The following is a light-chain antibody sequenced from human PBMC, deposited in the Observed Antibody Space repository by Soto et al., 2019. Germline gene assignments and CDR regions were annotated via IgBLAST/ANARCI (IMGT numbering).Light chain of an antibody. J-gene: IGLJ1*01. CDR1: SSDVGGYNY. CDR2: EVS. Sequence: QSALTQPASVSGSPGQSITISCTGTSSDVGGYNYVSWYQQHPGKAPKLMIYEVSNRPSGVSNRFSGSKSGNTASLTISGIQPEDEADYYCSSYTSSSTLVFGIGTKLTVL. V-gene: IGLV2-14*01. CDR3: SSYTSSSTLV.